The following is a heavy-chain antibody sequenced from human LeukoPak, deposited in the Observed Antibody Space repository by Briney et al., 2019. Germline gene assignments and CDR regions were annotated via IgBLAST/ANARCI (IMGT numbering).Heavy chain of an antibody. D-gene: IGHD4-11*01. CDR2: ISSSSSYT. Sequence: GGSLRLSCAASGFTFSDYYMSWIRQAPGKGLEWVSYISSSSSYTNYADSVKGRFTISRDNSKNTLYLQMNSLRAEDTAVYYCAKAGDYSYFDYWGQGTLVTVSS. V-gene: IGHV3-11*05. CDR1: GFTFSDYY. J-gene: IGHJ4*02. CDR3: AKAGDYSYFDY.